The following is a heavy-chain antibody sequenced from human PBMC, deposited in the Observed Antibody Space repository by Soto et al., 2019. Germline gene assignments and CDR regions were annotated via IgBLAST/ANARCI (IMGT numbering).Heavy chain of an antibody. CDR2: INPNSGGT. D-gene: IGHD3-22*01. V-gene: IGHV1-2*04. J-gene: IGHJ6*02. CDR1: GYTFTGYY. CDR3: AREGGGGDYSDSSGYPQSRFYGMDV. Sequence: QVQLVQSGAEVKKPGASVKVSCKASGYTFTGYYMHWVRQAPGQGLEWMGWINPNSGGTNYAQKFQGWVTMTRDTSSSTAYMELSRLRSDDTAVYYCAREGGGGDYSDSSGYPQSRFYGMDVWGQGTTVTVSS.